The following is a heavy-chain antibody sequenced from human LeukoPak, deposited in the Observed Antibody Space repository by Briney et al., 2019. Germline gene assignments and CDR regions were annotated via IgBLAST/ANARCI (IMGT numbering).Heavy chain of an antibody. CDR3: ARSAIDV. CDR1: GGSFSGYY. V-gene: IGHV4-34*01. CDR2: INHSGST. J-gene: IGHJ6*03. Sequence: PSETLSLTCAVYGGSFSGYYWSWIRQPPGKGLEWIGEINHSGSTNYNPSLKSRVTLSIDPSKNQFSLKLRSVTAADTAVYYCARSAIDVWGKGTTVTVSS.